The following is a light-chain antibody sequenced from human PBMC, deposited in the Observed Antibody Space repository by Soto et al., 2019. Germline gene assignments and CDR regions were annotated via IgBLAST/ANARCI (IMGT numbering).Light chain of an antibody. V-gene: IGLV1-44*01. J-gene: IGLJ1*01. CDR2: SNN. Sequence: QSVLTQPPSASGTPGQRITISCSGSSSNIGSNTVNWYQQLPGTAPKLLIYSNNQRPSGVPDRFSGSKSGTSASLAISGPQSEDEADYYCAAWDDSLHCREVFGTGTKGTVL. CDR3: AAWDDSLHCREV. CDR1: SSNIGSNT.